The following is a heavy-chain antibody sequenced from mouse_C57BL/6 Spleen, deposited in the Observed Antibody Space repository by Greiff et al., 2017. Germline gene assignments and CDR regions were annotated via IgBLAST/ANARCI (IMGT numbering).Heavy chain of an antibody. CDR3: ASYYSNYDYAMDY. CDR1: GFSLTSYA. CDR2: IWTGGGT. V-gene: IGHV2-9-1*01. D-gene: IGHD2-5*01. J-gene: IGHJ4*01. Sequence: QVQLQQSGPGLVAPSQSLSITCTVSGFSLTSYAISWVRQPPGKGLEWLGVIWTGGGTNYNSALKSRLSISKDNSKSQVFLKMNSLQTDDTARYYCASYYSNYDYAMDYWGQGTSVTVSS.